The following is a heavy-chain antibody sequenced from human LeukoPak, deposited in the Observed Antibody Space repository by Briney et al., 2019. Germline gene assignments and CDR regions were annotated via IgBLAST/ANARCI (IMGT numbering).Heavy chain of an antibody. CDR2: AHKSGST. CDR3: AKEIVGAPTPGAY. Sequence: TSETLSLTCAVSTDSITSNWWSWVRQPPGKGLEWIGEAHKSGSTNYYPSLQSRVTISIDKSKNQIALGLTSVTAADTAVYYCAKEIVGAPTPGAYWGQGILVTVSS. J-gene: IGHJ4*02. D-gene: IGHD1-26*01. V-gene: IGHV4-4*02. CDR1: TDSITSNW.